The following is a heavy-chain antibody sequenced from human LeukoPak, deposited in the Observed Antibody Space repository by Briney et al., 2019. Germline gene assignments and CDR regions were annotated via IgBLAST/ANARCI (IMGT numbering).Heavy chain of an antibody. V-gene: IGHV6-1*01. D-gene: IGHD3-10*01. CDR2: TYYRAKWYN. CDR3: ARGRLLVRRINAGAHFDY. CDR1: GDSVSSNSAA. Sequence: SQTLSLTCAISGDSVSSNSAAWNWIRQSPSRGLEWLGRTYYRAKWYNDYAVSVKSRVTIKSDTFKNQFSLQLNSVTPDDTAVYYCARGRLLVRRINAGAHFDYWGQGTLVTVSS. J-gene: IGHJ4*02.